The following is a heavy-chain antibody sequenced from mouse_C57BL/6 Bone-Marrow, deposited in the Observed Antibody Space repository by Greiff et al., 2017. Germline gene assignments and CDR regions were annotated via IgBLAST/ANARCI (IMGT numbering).Heavy chain of an antibody. CDR1: GFTFSSYA. D-gene: IGHD1-1*01. Sequence: EVMLVESGGGLVKPGGSLKLSYAASGFTFSSYAMSWVRQTPEKRLEWVATISDGGSYTYYPDNVKGRFTISRDNAKNNLYLQMSHLKSEDTAMYYCARDLVYYGSSPRAMDYWGQGTSVTVSS. CDR3: ARDLVYYGSSPRAMDY. CDR2: ISDGGSYT. J-gene: IGHJ4*01. V-gene: IGHV5-4*01.